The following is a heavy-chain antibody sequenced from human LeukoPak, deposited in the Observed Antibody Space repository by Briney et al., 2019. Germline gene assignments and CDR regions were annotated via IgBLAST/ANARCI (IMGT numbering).Heavy chain of an antibody. CDR3: ARGGTYYPRIDY. D-gene: IGHD1-26*01. J-gene: IGHJ4*01. CDR2: TSAYNGKT. CDR1: GYTFSTTY. V-gene: IGHV1-18*01. Sequence: ASVRVSCKASGYTFSTTYINWVRQAPGQGLEWMGRTSAYNGKTSYAQKFQGRVTMTTDSSTTTAYMDLASLRSDDTAVYYCARGGTYYPRIDYWGQGTLVTVSS.